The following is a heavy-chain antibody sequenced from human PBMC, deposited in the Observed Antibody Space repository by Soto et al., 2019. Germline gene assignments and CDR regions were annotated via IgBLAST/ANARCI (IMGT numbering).Heavy chain of an antibody. J-gene: IGHJ6*02. Sequence: QVQLVESGGGVVQPGRSLRLSCAASGFTFSSYGMHWVRQAPGKGLEWVAVIWYDGSNKYYADSVKGRFTISRDNSKNTRYLQMNGLRAEDTAVYYCAREIPGRRGYYYYGMDVWGQGTTVTVSS. D-gene: IGHD2-15*01. V-gene: IGHV3-33*01. CDR1: GFTFSSYG. CDR2: IWYDGSNK. CDR3: AREIPGRRGYYYYGMDV.